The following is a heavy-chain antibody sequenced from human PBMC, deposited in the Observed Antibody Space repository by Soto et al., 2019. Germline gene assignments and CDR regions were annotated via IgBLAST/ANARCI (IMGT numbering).Heavy chain of an antibody. CDR2: ISYDGRNK. V-gene: IGHV3-30-3*01. CDR1: GFTFSSYA. Sequence: QVQLVESGGGVVQPGRSLRLSCAASGFTFSSYAMHWVRQAPGKGLEWVAVISYDGRNKYYADSVKGRFTISRDNSKNTLYLQMNSLRAEDTAVYYCAREGGVYGSGNDYYYGMDVWGQGTTVTVSS. J-gene: IGHJ6*02. CDR3: AREGGVYGSGNDYYYGMDV. D-gene: IGHD3-10*01.